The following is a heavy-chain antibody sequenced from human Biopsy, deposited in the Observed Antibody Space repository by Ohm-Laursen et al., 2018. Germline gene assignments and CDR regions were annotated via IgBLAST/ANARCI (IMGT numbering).Heavy chain of an antibody. Sequence: SLRLSCAASGFNFSAYGMHWVRQAPAKGLEWVALTWDDGSHQYYADSVKGRFTISRDNSKNSLYLHINTLRAEDTAVYYCVTDRLDDITKVRGIMTDWGQGTLVIVSS. CDR1: GFNFSAYG. D-gene: IGHD3-10*01. CDR3: VTDRLDDITKVRGIMTD. V-gene: IGHV3-33*01. J-gene: IGHJ4*02. CDR2: TWDDGSHQ.